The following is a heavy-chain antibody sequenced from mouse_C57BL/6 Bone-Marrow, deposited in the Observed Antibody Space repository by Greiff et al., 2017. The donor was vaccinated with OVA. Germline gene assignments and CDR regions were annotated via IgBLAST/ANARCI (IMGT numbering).Heavy chain of an antibody. J-gene: IGHJ2*01. D-gene: IGHD2-1*01. CDR1: GYTFTDYY. CDR3: ARGGGNWDY. CDR2: IYPGSGNT. Sequence: VQLQQSGAELVRPGASVKLSCKASGYTFTDYYINWVKQRPGQGLEWIARIYPGSGNTYYNEKFKGKATLPAEKSSSTAYMQLSRLTSEDSAVYCCARGGGNWDYWGQGTTLTVAS. V-gene: IGHV1-76*01.